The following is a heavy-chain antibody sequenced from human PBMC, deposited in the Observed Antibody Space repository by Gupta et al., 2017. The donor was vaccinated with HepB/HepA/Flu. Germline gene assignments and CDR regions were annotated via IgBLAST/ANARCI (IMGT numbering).Heavy chain of an antibody. V-gene: IGHV3-23*01. CDR3: ATFIAGYSPTFWYVDL. Sequence: EVQLLESGGDLVQPGGSLRLSCAVPGLTFSTYALTWVRQAPGKVLEWVSTIGGTGYTPSYADSVKGRVTISRDNSRNTLSLQMNSLTAEDPALYHCATFIAGYSPTFWYVDLWGRGTLVTVSS. J-gene: IGHJ2*01. D-gene: IGHD2-15*01. CDR1: GLTFSTYA. CDR2: IGGTGYTP.